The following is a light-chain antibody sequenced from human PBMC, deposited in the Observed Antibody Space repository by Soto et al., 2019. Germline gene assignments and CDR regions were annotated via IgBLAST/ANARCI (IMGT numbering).Light chain of an antibody. CDR2: GNS. CDR1: SSNIGAGYD. Sequence: QSVLTQPPSVSGAPGQRVTISCTGSSSNIGAGYDVHWYQQLPGTAPKLLIYGNSNRPSGVPDRFSGSKSGTSASLAITGLQAEDEADYHCQSYDISMSRLVFGTGTKVTVL. V-gene: IGLV1-40*01. J-gene: IGLJ1*01. CDR3: QSYDISMSRLV.